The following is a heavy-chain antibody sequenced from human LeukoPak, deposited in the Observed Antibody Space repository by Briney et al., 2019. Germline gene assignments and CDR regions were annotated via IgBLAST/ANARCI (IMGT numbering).Heavy chain of an antibody. J-gene: IGHJ4*02. CDR3: ARDKGYCSSTSCLVLDY. CDR2: INPNSGGT. D-gene: IGHD2-2*01. CDR1: VYTFTGYY. Sequence: ASVKVSCKASVYTFTGYYMHWGRQAPVQGLEWMGWINPNSGGTNYAQKFQGRVTMTRDTSISTAYMELSRLTSADTAVYYCARDKGYCSSTSCLVLDYWGQGTLVTVSS. V-gene: IGHV1-2*02.